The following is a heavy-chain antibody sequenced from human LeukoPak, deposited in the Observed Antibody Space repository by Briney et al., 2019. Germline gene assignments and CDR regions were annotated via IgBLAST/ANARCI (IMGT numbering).Heavy chain of an antibody. J-gene: IGHJ4*02. CDR1: GFTFSSYA. CDR2: ISHDGGNK. D-gene: IGHD3-22*01. CDR3: ARDGDTYYYDSSGYLY. V-gene: IGHV3-30-3*01. Sequence: GGSLRLSCAASGFTFSSYAMHWVRQAPGKGLEWVAVISHDGGNKYYADSVKGRFTISRDNSKNTLYLQMNSLRAEDTAVYYCARDGDTYYYDSSGYLYWGQGTLVTVSS.